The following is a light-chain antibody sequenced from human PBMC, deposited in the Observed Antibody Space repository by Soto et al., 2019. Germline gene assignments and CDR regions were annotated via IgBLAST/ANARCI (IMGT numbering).Light chain of an antibody. J-gene: IGLJ2*01. CDR1: SSDVGGYNS. CDR2: DVI. Sequence: QSAPTQPPPASGSPGQSVTISCTGTSSDVGGYNSVSWFQQHPGKAPKLMIYDVIKRPSGVPGRFSGSKSGNTASLTVSGLQAEDEADYYCSSFGGSDNVLFGGGTKVTGL. V-gene: IGLV2-8*01. CDR3: SSFGGSDNVL.